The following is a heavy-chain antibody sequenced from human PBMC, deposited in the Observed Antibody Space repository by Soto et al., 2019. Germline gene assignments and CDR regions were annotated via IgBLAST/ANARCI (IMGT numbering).Heavy chain of an antibody. CDR3: AKDRDWGTYFDY. CDR2: ISGSGGST. V-gene: IGHV3-23*01. D-gene: IGHD3-16*01. J-gene: IGHJ4*02. CDR1: GFTFSSYA. Sequence: GGSLRLSCAASGFTFSSYAMSWVRQAPGKGLEWVSAISGSGGSTYYADSVEGRFTISRENSKKPLYLQMNSLRAEDTSVYYCAKDRDWGTYFDYWGQGTLVTVSS.